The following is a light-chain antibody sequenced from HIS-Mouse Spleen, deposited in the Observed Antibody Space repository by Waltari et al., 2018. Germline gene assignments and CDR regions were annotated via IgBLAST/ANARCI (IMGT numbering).Light chain of an antibody. CDR2: KDS. CDR1: ALPKKS. V-gene: IGLV3-10*01. CDR3: YSTDSSGNHRV. Sequence: SYELTQPPSVSVSPGQTARITCSGDALPKKSAYWYQQKSGQAPVLVIYKDSKRPSGIPERFYGSSSGTMATLTISGAQVEDEADYYCYSTDSSGNHRVFGGGTKLTVL. J-gene: IGLJ2*01.